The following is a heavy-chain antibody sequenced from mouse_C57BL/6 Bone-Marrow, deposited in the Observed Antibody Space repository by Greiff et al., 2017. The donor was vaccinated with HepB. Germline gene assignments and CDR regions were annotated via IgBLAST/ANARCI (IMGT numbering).Heavy chain of an antibody. CDR1: GYTFTSYW. V-gene: IGHV1-72*01. Sequence: QVQLQQPGAELVKPGASVKLSCKASGYTFTSYWMHWVKQRPGRGPEWIGRIDPNSGCTKYNEKFKSKATLTVDKTSNTADMQLSSLASEDSAVYYCARSRGNFAMDYWGQGTSVTVSS. CDR2: IDPNSGCT. J-gene: IGHJ4*01. CDR3: ARSRGNFAMDY.